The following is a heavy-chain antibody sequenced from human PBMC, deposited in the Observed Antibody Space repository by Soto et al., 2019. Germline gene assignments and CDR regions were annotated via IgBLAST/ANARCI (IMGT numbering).Heavy chain of an antibody. J-gene: IGHJ2*01. D-gene: IGHD3-16*01. CDR3: ARKVLGSTSRPDYWYFDL. V-gene: IGHV3-23*01. CDR2: ISGGGDRT. CDR1: GFTFISYA. Sequence: EVQLLESGGGLVQPGGSLRLSCVGSGFTFISYAMNWVRQAPGKGLEWVSGISGGGDRTFDADSVKGRFTISRDNSKNTVNLQMNSLRADDTAVYYCARKVLGSTSRPDYWYFDLWVRGTLVTVSS.